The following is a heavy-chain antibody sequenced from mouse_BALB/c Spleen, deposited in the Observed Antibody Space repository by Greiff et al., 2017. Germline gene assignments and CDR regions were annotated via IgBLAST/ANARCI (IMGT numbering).Heavy chain of an antibody. CDR2: ISSGGST. Sequence: EVHLVESGGGLVKPGGSLKLSCAASGFTFSSYAMSWVRQTPEKRLEWVASISSGGSTYYPDSVKGRFTISRDNARNILYLQMSSLRSEDTAMYYCAREDYGSRGFAYWGQGTLVTVSA. D-gene: IGHD1-1*01. J-gene: IGHJ3*01. V-gene: IGHV5-6-5*01. CDR3: AREDYGSRGFAY. CDR1: GFTFSSYA.